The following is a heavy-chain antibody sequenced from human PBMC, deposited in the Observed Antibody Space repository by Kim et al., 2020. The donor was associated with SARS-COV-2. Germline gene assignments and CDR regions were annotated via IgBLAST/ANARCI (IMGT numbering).Heavy chain of an antibody. J-gene: IGHJ5*02. D-gene: IGHD3-22*01. V-gene: IGHV1-69*13. CDR3: ARADYYDSSGYPSYNWFDP. CDR1: GGTFSSYA. Sequence: SVKVSCKASGGTFSSYAISWVRQAPGQGLEWMGGIIPIFGTANYAQKFQGRVTITADESTSTAYMELSSLRSEDTAVYYCARADYYDSSGYPSYNWFDPWGQGTLVTVSS. CDR2: IIPIFGTA.